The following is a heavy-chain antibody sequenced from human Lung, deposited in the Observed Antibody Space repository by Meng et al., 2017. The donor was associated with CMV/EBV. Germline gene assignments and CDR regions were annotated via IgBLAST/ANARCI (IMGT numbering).Heavy chain of an antibody. J-gene: IGHJ4*02. CDR1: GYTFTGYY. CDR3: ARGTGYSSSSGVY. CDR2: INPNSGGT. Sequence: ASXXVSXKASGYTFTGYYMHWVRQAPGQGLEWMGWINPNSGGTNYAQKFQGRVTMTRDTSISTAYMELSRLRSDDTAVYYCARGTGYSSSSGVYWGRGKLVTVSS. D-gene: IGHD6-6*01. V-gene: IGHV1-2*02.